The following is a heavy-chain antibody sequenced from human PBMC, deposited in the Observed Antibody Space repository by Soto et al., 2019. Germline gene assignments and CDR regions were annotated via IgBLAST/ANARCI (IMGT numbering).Heavy chain of an antibody. V-gene: IGHV3-23*01. CDR1: GFTFSSFA. J-gene: IGHJ5*02. CDR2: VDAGANT. D-gene: IGHD3-22*01. CDR3: ARDGGHFIDSNCHPQWFDL. Sequence: GGSLRLSCAASGFTFSSFAMSWVRQAPGKGPEWVSTVDAGANTYYADSAKGRFTISRDNSQNRMYLQMNSLRTEDTAVYRCARDGGHFIDSNCHPQWFDLWCQGILVNVS.